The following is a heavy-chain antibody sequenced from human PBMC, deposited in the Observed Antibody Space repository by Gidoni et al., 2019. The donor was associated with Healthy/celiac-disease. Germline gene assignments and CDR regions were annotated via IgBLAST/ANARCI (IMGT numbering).Heavy chain of an antibody. D-gene: IGHD6-6*01. CDR1: GFTFSSYS. Sequence: EVQLVVSGGGLVKPGGSLRLSCAASGFTFSSYSMNWVRQAPGKGLEWVSSISSSSSYIYDADSVKGRFTISRDNAKNSLYLQMNSLRAEDTAVYYCARTLQRTYSSSSMDYWGQGTLVTVSS. V-gene: IGHV3-21*01. CDR3: ARTLQRTYSSSSMDY. J-gene: IGHJ4*02. CDR2: ISSSSSYI.